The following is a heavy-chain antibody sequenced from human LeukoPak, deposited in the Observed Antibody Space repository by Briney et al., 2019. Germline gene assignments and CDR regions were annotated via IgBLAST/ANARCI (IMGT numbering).Heavy chain of an antibody. CDR2: ISSSSSTI. CDR3: ARAGDYYDRRYFDY. J-gene: IGHJ4*02. CDR1: GFTFSSYS. Sequence: GGSLRLSCAASGFTFSSYSMNWVRQAPGKGLEWVSYISSSSSTIYYADSVKGRFTISRDNAKNSLYLQMNSLRDEDTAVYYCARAGDYYDRRYFDYWGQGTLVTASS. V-gene: IGHV3-48*02. D-gene: IGHD3-22*01.